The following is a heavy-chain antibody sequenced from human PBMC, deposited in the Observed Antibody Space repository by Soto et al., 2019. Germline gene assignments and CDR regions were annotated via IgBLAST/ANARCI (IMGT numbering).Heavy chain of an antibody. V-gene: IGHV3-21*01. CDR3: ARVAY. J-gene: IGHJ4*02. CDR2: FSSASSET. CDR1: GFTFSGVS. Sequence: PAWSLRLACEASGFTFSGVSMNWFRQFPGKGLEWVASFSSASSETWYADSVKGRFIISRDNAQNSLFLQMNTLRPEDSAIYYCARVAYWGPGTQVTVSS.